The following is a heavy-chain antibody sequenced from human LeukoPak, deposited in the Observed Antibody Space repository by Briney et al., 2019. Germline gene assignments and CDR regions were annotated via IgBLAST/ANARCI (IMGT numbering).Heavy chain of an antibody. Sequence: PSETLSLTCAVYGGSFSGYYWSWIRQPPGKGLEWIGEINHSGSTNYNPSLKSRVTISVDTSKNQFSLKLSSVTAADTAVYYCARGSDTGYFDLWGRGTLVTVSS. CDR3: ARGSDTGYFDL. D-gene: IGHD5-18*01. CDR2: INHSGST. V-gene: IGHV4-34*01. CDR1: GGSFSGYY. J-gene: IGHJ2*01.